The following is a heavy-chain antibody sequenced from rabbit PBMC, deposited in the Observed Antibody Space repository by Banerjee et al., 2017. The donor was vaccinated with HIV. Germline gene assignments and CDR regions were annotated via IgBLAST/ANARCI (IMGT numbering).Heavy chain of an antibody. CDR3: ARDPCLSSYSLINL. Sequence: QQQLEESGGGLVKPEGSLTLSCTASGFSFSDSYWMCWVRQAPGKGLEWIACIGTSSGTTYYASWAKGRFTISKTSSTTVTLQMTSLTAADTATYFCARDPCLSSYSLINLWGQGTLVTVS. J-gene: IGHJ6*01. CDR2: IGTSSGTT. CDR1: GFSFSDSYW. D-gene: IGHD8-1*01. V-gene: IGHV1S45*01.